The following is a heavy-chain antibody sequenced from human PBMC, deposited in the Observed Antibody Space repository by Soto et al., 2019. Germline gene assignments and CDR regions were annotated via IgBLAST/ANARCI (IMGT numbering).Heavy chain of an antibody. J-gene: IGHJ6*02. CDR2: IDPSDSYT. CDR3: ARRGSSSWEDYYYYGMDV. Sequence: PGESLKISCKGSGYSFTSYWISWVRQMPGKGLEWMGRIDPSDSYTNYSPSFQGHVTISADKSISTAYLQWSSLKASDTAMYYCARRGSSSWEDYYYYGMDVSGQGTTVTVSS. V-gene: IGHV5-10-1*01. D-gene: IGHD6-13*01. CDR1: GYSFTSYW.